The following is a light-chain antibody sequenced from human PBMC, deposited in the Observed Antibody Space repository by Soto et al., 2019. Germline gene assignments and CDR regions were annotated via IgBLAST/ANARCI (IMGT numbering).Light chain of an antibody. CDR1: QSVSRY. V-gene: IGKV3-20*01. CDR2: GAS. Sequence: EIVLTQSPATLSLSPGERATLSCRASQSVSRYLAWYQQKPGQAPRLLIYGASSRATGIPDRFSGSGSGTDFTLTISRLEPEDFAVYYCQQYGTSPITFGGGTKVDIK. CDR3: QQYGTSPIT. J-gene: IGKJ4*01.